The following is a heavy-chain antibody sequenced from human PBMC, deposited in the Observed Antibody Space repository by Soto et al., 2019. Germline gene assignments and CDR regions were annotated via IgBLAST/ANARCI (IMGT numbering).Heavy chain of an antibody. CDR3: AREGGYCSGGSCYYYYYYMDV. CDR1: GFTFSSYS. Sequence: GGSLRLSCAASGFTFSSYSMNWVRQAPGKGLEWVSSISSSSSYIYYADSVKGRFTISRDNAKNSLYLQMNGLRAEDTAVYYCAREGGYCSGGSCYYYYYYMDVWGKGTTVTVSS. V-gene: IGHV3-21*01. D-gene: IGHD2-15*01. J-gene: IGHJ6*03. CDR2: ISSSSSYI.